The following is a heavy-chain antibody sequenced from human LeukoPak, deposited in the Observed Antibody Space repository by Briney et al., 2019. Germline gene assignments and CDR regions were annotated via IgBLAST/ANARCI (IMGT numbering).Heavy chain of an antibody. V-gene: IGHV4-59*12. CDR1: GGSNSSYY. D-gene: IGHD3-16*01. J-gene: IGHJ4*02. Sequence: PSETLSLTCPVSGGSNSSYYWTWIRQPPGKGLEWIGYIYYGGGTNYNPSLRSRVTISLDTSKYQFSLRLSSVTAADTAVYYCARVGDYALKDWGQGTLGSVSS. CDR3: ARVGDYALKD. CDR2: IYYGGGT.